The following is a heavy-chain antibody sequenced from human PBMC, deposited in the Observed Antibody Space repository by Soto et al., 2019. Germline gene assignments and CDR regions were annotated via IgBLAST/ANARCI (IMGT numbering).Heavy chain of an antibody. D-gene: IGHD4-4*01. CDR1: GAPFSGYY. Sequence: QVQLQQWGAGLLKPSETLSLTCAVYGAPFSGYYWSWIRQPPGKGLEWIGEINHSGSTNYNPYLKSRVTISVDTSRNQFSLKTTSVTTADTSVYYCARDGYSNPLYCDFGGRGTPVTVSS. J-gene: IGHJ2*01. V-gene: IGHV4-34*01. CDR2: INHSGST. CDR3: ARDGYSNPLYCDF.